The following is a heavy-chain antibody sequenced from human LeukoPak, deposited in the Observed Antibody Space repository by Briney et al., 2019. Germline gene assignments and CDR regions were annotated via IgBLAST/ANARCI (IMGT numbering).Heavy chain of an antibody. D-gene: IGHD5-18*01. CDR2: IYYTGTA. Sequence: SETLSLTCTVSAGSISSGGSYWDWLRQPPGKGLEWIGTIYYTGTAYYHPSLKSRVTISVDTSENKSSLRLSSVTAADTAVYYCARRGYNYGQIDFWGQGTLVTVSS. V-gene: IGHV4-39*01. CDR1: AGSISSGGSY. J-gene: IGHJ4*02. CDR3: ARRGYNYGQIDF.